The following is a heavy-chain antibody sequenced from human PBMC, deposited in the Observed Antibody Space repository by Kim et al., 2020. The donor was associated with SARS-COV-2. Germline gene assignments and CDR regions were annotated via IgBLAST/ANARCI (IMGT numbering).Heavy chain of an antibody. CDR3: AVLDIFYGKDF. J-gene: IGHJ6*02. D-gene: IGHD2-2*03. Sequence: SVKVSCWGSGNSFNTHGVSWVRQAPGQGLEWMGNVIPLFGKVDYAQKFQDRMTITADESAKTVYMDLARLTSNDTAVYFCAVLDIFYGKDFWGQGTTVTVSS. CDR1: GNSFNTHG. V-gene: IGHV1-69*13. CDR2: VIPLFGKV.